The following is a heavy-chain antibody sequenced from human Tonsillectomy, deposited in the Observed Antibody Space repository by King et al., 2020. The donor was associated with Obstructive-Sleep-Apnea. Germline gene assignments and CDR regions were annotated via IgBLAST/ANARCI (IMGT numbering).Heavy chain of an antibody. CDR2: SNLNGGST. J-gene: IGHJ4*02. Sequence: QLVQSGADVKEPGASVKVSCKTSGYTFTSSYMHWVRQAPGQGLECMGISNLNGGSTTYAPRFRGRVTMTRDTSTSTVYMDLSSLRFEDTAVYYCTRGDQLLSSFDYWGQGTLVTVSS. D-gene: IGHD3-22*01. CDR3: TRGDQLLSSFDY. CDR1: GYTFTSSY. V-gene: IGHV1-46*01.